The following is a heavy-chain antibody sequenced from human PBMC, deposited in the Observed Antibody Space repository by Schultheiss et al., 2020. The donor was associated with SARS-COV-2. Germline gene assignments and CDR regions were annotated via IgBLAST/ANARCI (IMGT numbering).Heavy chain of an antibody. CDR1: GDSISSINW. D-gene: IGHD4-23*01. V-gene: IGHV4-4*02. Sequence: SETLSLTCAVSGDSISSINWWNWVRQPPGKGLEWIGEMYHSGSTNYNPSLKSRVSISVDTSKNQFSLKLSSVTAADTAVYYCARLSNDYGGNSYVDYWGQGSLVTVSS. CDR3: ARLSNDYGGNSYVDY. J-gene: IGHJ4*02. CDR2: MYHSGST.